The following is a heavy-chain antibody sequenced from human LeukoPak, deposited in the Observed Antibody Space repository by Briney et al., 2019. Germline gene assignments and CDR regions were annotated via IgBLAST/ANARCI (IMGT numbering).Heavy chain of an antibody. J-gene: IGHJ4*02. CDR2: LYYSGST. CDR3: ARCGDDYNGFDY. V-gene: IGHV4-59*08. D-gene: IGHD5-24*01. CDR1: GGSISSYY. Sequence: SETLSLTCTVYGGSISSYYWSWIRQPPGKGLEWIGYLYYSGSTKYNPSLKSRVPISVDTSKNQFYLKLTSVTAADTAVYYCARCGDDYNGFDYWGQGTLVTVSS.